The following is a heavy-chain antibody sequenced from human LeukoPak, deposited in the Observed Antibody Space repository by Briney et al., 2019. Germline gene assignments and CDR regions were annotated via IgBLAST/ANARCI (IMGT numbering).Heavy chain of an antibody. Sequence: PSETLSLTCTVSGGSVSSGSYYWSWIRQPPGKGLEWIGYVYYHGGTNYNPSLKSRVTISVDTSKNQFSLKLTSVTAADTAVYYCARRVGTRDWYFDLWGRGTLVTVSS. V-gene: IGHV4-61*01. J-gene: IGHJ2*01. CDR2: VYYHGGT. CDR1: GGSVSSGSYY. D-gene: IGHD1-14*01. CDR3: ARRVGTRDWYFDL.